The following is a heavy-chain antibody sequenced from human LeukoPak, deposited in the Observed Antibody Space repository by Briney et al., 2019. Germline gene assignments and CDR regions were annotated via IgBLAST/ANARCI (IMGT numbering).Heavy chain of an antibody. CDR1: GDSVSSNNAA. CDR3: ARAAAAKGAFDY. Sequence: SQTLSLTCAISGDSVSSNNAAWNWIRQSPSRGLEGLGRTYYRSKWFNDYAVSVKSRITINPDTSKNQFSLQLNSVTPEDTAVYYCARAAAAKGAFDYWGQGTLVTVSS. CDR2: TYYRSKWFN. J-gene: IGHJ4*02. D-gene: IGHD6-13*01. V-gene: IGHV6-1*01.